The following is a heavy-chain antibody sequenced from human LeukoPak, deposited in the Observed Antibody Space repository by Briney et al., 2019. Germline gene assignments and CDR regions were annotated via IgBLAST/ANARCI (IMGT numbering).Heavy chain of an antibody. Sequence: PSETLSLTCTVSGGSISSSSYYWGWIRQPPGKGLEWIGSIYYSGSTYYNPSLKSRVTISVDTSKNQFSLKLSSVTAADTAVYYCARFWYAHAFDIWGKGTTVTISS. D-gene: IGHD3-3*01. CDR3: ARFWYAHAFDI. J-gene: IGHJ3*02. CDR1: GGSISSSSYY. CDR2: IYYSGST. V-gene: IGHV4-39*07.